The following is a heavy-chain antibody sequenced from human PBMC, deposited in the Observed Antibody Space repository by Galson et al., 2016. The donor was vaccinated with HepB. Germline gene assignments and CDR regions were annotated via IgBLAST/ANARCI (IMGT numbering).Heavy chain of an antibody. CDR1: GFTFSSYD. D-gene: IGHD3-3*01. Sequence: SLRLSCAASGFTFSSYDMSWVRQAPGKGLEWVSSISGNGGSIYNADSVKGRFTISRDNSKNTLYLQMNSLRAEDTAVYYCAVARFLEWFTFDPWGQGTLVTVSS. CDR2: ISGNGGSI. CDR3: AVARFLEWFTFDP. V-gene: IGHV3-23*01. J-gene: IGHJ5*02.